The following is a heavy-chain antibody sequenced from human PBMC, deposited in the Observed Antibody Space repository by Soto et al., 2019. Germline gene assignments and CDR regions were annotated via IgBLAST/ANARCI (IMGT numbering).Heavy chain of an antibody. D-gene: IGHD6-6*01. CDR1: GGSFSGYY. Sequence: QVQLQQWGAGLLKPSETLSLTCAVYGGSFSGYYWSWIRQPPGKGLEWIGEINHSGSTNYNPSLKSRVTISVDTSKNQFSLKLSSVTASAAAVYYCARAKYEYSSSSSRAEPYFYYMDVWGEGNTVTVSS. J-gene: IGHJ6*03. CDR3: ARAKYEYSSSSSRAEPYFYYMDV. CDR2: INHSGST. V-gene: IGHV4-34*01.